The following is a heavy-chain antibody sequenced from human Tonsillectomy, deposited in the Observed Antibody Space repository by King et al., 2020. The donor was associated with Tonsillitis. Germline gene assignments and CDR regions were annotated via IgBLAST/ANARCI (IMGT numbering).Heavy chain of an antibody. D-gene: IGHD3-10*01. CDR1: GYTFTGYY. CDR3: ASRSLWFGESDPTIVFDY. CDR2: INPNSGGT. Sequence: VQLVESGAEVKKPGASVKVSCTASGYTFTGYYMHWVRQAPGQGLEWMGWINPNSGGTNYAQKFQGRVTMTRDTSISTAYMELSRLRSDDTAVYYCASRSLWFGESDPTIVFDYWGQGTLVTVSS. V-gene: IGHV1-2*02. J-gene: IGHJ4*02.